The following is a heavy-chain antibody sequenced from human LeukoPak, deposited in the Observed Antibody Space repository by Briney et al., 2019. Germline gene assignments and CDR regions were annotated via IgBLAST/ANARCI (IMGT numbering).Heavy chain of an antibody. CDR1: GGTFSSYA. V-gene: IGHV1-18*01. CDR2: ISTNNGNT. D-gene: IGHD4-11*01. J-gene: IGHJ4*02. Sequence: ASVKVSCKASGGTFSSYAINWVRQAPGQGLEWMGWISTNNGNTHYAQNLQGRVTLTTDISTSTAYMELRSLRSDDTAVYYCARGISETTVIPIDYWGPGTLVTVSS. CDR3: ARGISETTVIPIDY.